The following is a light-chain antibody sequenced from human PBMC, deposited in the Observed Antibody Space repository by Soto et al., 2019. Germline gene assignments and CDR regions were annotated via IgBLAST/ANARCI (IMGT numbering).Light chain of an antibody. CDR3: QQRSNWPPIT. J-gene: IGKJ5*01. CDR2: DAS. Sequence: ETVMTQSPATLSVSPGERATLSCRASQSISSNLAWFQQKPGQAPRLLIYDASTMATGFPARFSGGGSGTDFTLTISSLEPEDFAVYYCQQRSNWPPITFGQGTRLEIK. V-gene: IGKV3-11*01. CDR1: QSISSN.